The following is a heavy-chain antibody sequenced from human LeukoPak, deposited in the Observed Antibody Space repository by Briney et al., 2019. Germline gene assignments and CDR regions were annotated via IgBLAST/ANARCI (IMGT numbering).Heavy chain of an antibody. CDR1: GGTFSSYA. CDR2: IIPIFGTA. Sequence: GASVRVSCKASGGTFSSYAISWVRQAPGQGLEWMGGIIPIFGTANYAQKFQGRVTITTDESTSTAYMELSSLRSEDTAAYYCARDLGGSSDAFDIWGQGTMVTVSS. J-gene: IGHJ3*02. V-gene: IGHV1-69*05. D-gene: IGHD1-26*01. CDR3: ARDLGGSSDAFDI.